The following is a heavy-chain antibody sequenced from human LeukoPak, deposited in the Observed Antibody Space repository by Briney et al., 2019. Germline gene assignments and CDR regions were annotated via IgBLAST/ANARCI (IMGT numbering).Heavy chain of an antibody. D-gene: IGHD3-10*01. V-gene: IGHV3-30*04. Sequence: GGSLRLSCPASGFTFSSYAMHWVRQAPAKGLEGVAVISYDGSNKYYADSVKGRFTISRDNSKNTLYLQMNGLRAEDTAVYYCARAHRRYGSGSYSLDYWGQGTLVTVSS. CDR3: ARAHRRYGSGSYSLDY. CDR2: ISYDGSNK. J-gene: IGHJ4*02. CDR1: GFTFSSYA.